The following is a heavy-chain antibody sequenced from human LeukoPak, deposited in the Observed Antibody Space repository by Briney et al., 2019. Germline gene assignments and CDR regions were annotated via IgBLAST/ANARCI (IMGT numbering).Heavy chain of an antibody. CDR3: ARGYSGSYYGRLDY. J-gene: IGHJ4*02. D-gene: IGHD1-26*01. CDR2: IYYSGRT. V-gene: IGHV4-59*01. Sequence: SETLSLTCTVSGGSSSSYYWSWIRQPPGKGLEWIGYIYYSGRTNYNPSLKSRVTISVDTSKNQFSLKLSSVTAADTAVYYCARGYSGSYYGRLDYWGQGTLVTVSS. CDR1: GGSSSSYY.